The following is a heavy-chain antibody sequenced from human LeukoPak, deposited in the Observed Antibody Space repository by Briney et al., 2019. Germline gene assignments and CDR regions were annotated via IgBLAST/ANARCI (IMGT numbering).Heavy chain of an antibody. D-gene: IGHD1-7*01. Sequence: SETLSLTCTVSGDSISNGVKYWSWIRQHPGRGLEWIGYIYHSGRSYYNPSLKSRITMSVDTSKNQFSLNLSSVTAADTAVYCCARDNWNYGSSMDVWGQGTTVTVSS. J-gene: IGHJ6*02. V-gene: IGHV4-31*03. CDR2: IYHSGRS. CDR3: ARDNWNYGSSMDV. CDR1: GDSISNGVKY.